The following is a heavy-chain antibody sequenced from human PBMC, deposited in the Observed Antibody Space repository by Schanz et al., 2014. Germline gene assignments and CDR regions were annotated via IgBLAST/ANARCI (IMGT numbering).Heavy chain of an antibody. CDR2: IYSSGTT. V-gene: IGHV4-59*01. Sequence: QVQLQESGPGLVKPSETLSLTCAVSGGSISSYYWSWIRQPPGKALEWIGYIYSSGTTNYNPSLKSPVTISIDASKRQFSLKLSSVTAADTAVYYCARDKVTTLGYYGMDVWGQGTTVTVSS. D-gene: IGHD3-10*02. CDR3: ARDKVTTLGYYGMDV. CDR1: GGSISSYY. J-gene: IGHJ6*02.